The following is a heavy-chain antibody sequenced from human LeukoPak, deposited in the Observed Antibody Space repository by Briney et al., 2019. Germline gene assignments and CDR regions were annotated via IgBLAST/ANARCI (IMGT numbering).Heavy chain of an antibody. CDR3: ARVGGDYLFDI. CDR1: GSTFTDYY. V-gene: IGHV1-46*01. Sequence: GASVKVSCKASGSTFTDYYMHWVRQAPGQGLEWMGIINPSGGSTSYAQKFQGRVTMTRDMSTSTVYVELSSLRSEDTAVYYCARVGGDYLFDIWGQGTMVTVSS. D-gene: IGHD4-17*01. CDR2: INPSGGST. J-gene: IGHJ3*02.